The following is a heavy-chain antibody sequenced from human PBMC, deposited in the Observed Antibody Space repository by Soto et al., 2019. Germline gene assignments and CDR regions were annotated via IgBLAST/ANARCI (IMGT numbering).Heavy chain of an antibody. CDR3: VHSFGVVIMRYYHHGLDV. V-gene: IGHV2-5*02. CDR1: GFSLSTSGVA. CDR2: IYWDDDK. D-gene: IGHD3-3*01. Sequence: QITLQESGPTLVKPTQTLTLTCTFSGFSLSTSGVAVGWIRQPPGKALEWLALIYWDDDKRYSPSLKSRVTITKDTSKNQVVLTMTNMDPVDTATYYCVHSFGVVIMRYYHHGLDVWGQGTTVTVSS. J-gene: IGHJ6*02.